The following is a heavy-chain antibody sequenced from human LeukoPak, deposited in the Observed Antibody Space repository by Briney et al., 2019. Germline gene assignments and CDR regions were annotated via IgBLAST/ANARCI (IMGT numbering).Heavy chain of an antibody. V-gene: IGHV5-51*01. D-gene: IGHD6-6*01. Sequence: GESLQISCQGSGYSFTSYWIGWVRQMPGKGLEWMGIIYPGDSDTRYSPSFQGQVTISADKSISTAYLQWSSLKASDTAMYCCARSFVNTARYDYWGQGTLVTVSS. CDR1: GYSFTSYW. J-gene: IGHJ4*02. CDR3: ARSFVNTARYDY. CDR2: IYPGDSDT.